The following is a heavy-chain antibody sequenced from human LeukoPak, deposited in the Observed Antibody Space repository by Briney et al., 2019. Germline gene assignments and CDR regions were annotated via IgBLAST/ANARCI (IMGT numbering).Heavy chain of an antibody. Sequence: GGSLTLSCAASGFTFSTYAMHWVRQAPGKGLEYVSAISSSGGSTFYANSVKGRFTISRDNLKNTLYLQMGSLRAEDMALYYCVRRAPGFSSGWLDYWGQGTLVTVSS. CDR1: GFTFSTYA. CDR3: VRRAPGFSSGWLDY. CDR2: ISSSGGST. J-gene: IGHJ4*02. V-gene: IGHV3-64*01. D-gene: IGHD6-19*01.